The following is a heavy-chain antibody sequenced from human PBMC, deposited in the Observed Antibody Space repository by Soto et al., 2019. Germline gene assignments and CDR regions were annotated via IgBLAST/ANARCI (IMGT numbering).Heavy chain of an antibody. J-gene: IGHJ3*02. CDR1: GGTFSSYA. CDR3: ASEILYYYDSSGHDAFDI. D-gene: IGHD3-22*01. V-gene: IGHV1-69*06. Sequence: SVKVSCKASGGTFSSYAISWVRQAPGQGLEWMGGIIPIFGTANYAQKFQGRVTITADKSTSTAYMELSSLRSEDTAVYYCASEILYYYDSSGHDAFDIWGQGTMVTVSS. CDR2: IIPIFGTA.